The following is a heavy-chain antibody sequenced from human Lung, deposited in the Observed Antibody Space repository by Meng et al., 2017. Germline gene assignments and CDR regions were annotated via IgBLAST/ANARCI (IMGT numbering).Heavy chain of an antibody. CDR2: ISGSGGST. CDR1: GFTFGSYA. Sequence: EVQLLESGGGLVQPGGSPRLSCVASGFTFGSYARTWVRQAPGKGLEWVSSISGSGGSTYYADSVRGRFTISRDNSKNTVYLQMNSLRAEDTAIYYCVRRIEYSSSSGYWGQGTLVTVSS. V-gene: IGHV3-23*01. CDR3: VRRIEYSSSSGY. D-gene: IGHD6-6*01. J-gene: IGHJ4*02.